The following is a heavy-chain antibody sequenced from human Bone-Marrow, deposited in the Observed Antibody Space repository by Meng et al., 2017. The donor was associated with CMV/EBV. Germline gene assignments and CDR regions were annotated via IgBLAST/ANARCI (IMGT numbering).Heavy chain of an antibody. J-gene: IGHJ3*02. CDR2: IYTSGST. CDR1: GGSISIYY. Sequence: QWQRQGSGRGLLNPAETLSLTCPVSGGSISIYYWSWIRQPAGKGLEWIGRIYTSGSTNYNPSLKSRVTMSVDTSKNQFSLKLSSVTAADTAVYYCARIAVNPSGYSYGYDAFDIWGQGTMVTVSS. CDR3: ARIAVNPSGYSYGYDAFDI. V-gene: IGHV4-4*07. D-gene: IGHD5-18*01.